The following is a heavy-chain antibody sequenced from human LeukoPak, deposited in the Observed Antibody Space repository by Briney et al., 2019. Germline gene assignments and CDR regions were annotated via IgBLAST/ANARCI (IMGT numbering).Heavy chain of an antibody. D-gene: IGHD5-12*01. CDR2: IAGGDDR. CDR3: TTGGGVVATSSTPGDSTDY. V-gene: IGHV3-23*01. Sequence: GGSLRLSCAASGFIFSPYAMSWVRQAPGKGLEWVAGIAGGDDRFYADSVKGRFTISRDNAKNTLYLQMNSLKTEDTAVYYCTTGGGVVATSSTPGDSTDYWGQGTLVTVSS. CDR1: GFIFSPYA. J-gene: IGHJ4*02.